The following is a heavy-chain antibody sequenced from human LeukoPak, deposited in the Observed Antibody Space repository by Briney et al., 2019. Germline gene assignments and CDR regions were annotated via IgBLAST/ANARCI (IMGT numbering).Heavy chain of an antibody. J-gene: IGHJ6*03. V-gene: IGHV3-9*03. CDR3: AKGSRGSYYYYMDV. Sequence: GGSLRLSCAASGFTFDDYAMHWVRQAPGKGLEWVSGISWNSGSIGYADSVKGRFTISRDNAKNSLYLQMNSLRAEDMALYYCAKGSRGSYYYYMDVWGKGTTVTVSS. CDR2: ISWNSGSI. CDR1: GFTFDDYA. D-gene: IGHD3-16*01.